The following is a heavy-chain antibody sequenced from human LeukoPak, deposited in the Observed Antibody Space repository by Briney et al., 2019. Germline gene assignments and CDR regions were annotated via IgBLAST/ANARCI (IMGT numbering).Heavy chain of an antibody. D-gene: IGHD6-19*01. Sequence: SVKVSCKASGVTFSSYAISWVRQAPGQGLEWMGRISPILGIANYAQKFQGRVTITADKSTSTGYMAMSTLRSQDTAVYSCDRALDGIAVAGFDYYYGMDVWGQGTTVTVSS. J-gene: IGHJ6*02. CDR1: GVTFSSYA. CDR2: ISPILGIA. V-gene: IGHV1-69*04. CDR3: DRALDGIAVAGFDYYYGMDV.